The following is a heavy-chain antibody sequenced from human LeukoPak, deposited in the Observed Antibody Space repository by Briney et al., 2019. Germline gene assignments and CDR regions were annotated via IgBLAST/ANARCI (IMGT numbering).Heavy chain of an antibody. V-gene: IGHV3-7*01. Sequence: LAGGSLRLSCAASGIIITSYWMSWVRQTPGKGLEWVANTKQDGSEKNYVDSVKGRFTIFRDNARNSLYLQMNSLRAEDTAVYYCASHSYGYNHWGQGTLVIVSS. CDR1: GIIITSYW. CDR3: ASHSYGYNH. CDR2: TKQDGSEK. D-gene: IGHD3-16*01. J-gene: IGHJ5*02.